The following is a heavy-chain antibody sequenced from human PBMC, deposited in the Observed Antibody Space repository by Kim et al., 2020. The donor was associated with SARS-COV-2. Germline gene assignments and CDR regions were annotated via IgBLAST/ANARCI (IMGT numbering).Heavy chain of an antibody. CDR3: AVTYYDILEAFDI. J-gene: IGHJ3*02. Sequence: GGSLRLSCAASGFTFSSYGMHWVRQAPGKGLEWVAVISYDGSNKYYADSVKGRFTISRDNSKNTLYLQMNSLRAEDTAVYYCAVTYYDILEAFDIWGQGTMVTVSS. D-gene: IGHD3-9*01. V-gene: IGHV3-33*05. CDR2: ISYDGSNK. CDR1: GFTFSSYG.